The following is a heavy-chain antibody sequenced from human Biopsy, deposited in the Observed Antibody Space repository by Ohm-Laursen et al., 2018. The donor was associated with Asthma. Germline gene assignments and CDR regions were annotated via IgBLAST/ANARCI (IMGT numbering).Heavy chain of an antibody. J-gene: IGHJ4*02. CDR3: ARKAGSCISRTCYSLDF. D-gene: IGHD2-2*01. V-gene: IGHV1-69*13. CDR1: GGTFNTYV. CDR2: INSVFGTT. Sequence: AASVKVSCKSLGGTFNTYVIGWVRQAPGQGLEWMGGINSVFGTTTYPQKFQDRVTITADDSTSTVYMELSSLRSGDTAVYYCARKAGSCISRTCYSLDFWGQRTLVTVSS.